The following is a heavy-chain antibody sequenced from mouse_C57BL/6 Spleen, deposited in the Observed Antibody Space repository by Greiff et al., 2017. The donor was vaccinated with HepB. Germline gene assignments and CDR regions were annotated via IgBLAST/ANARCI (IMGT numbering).Heavy chain of an antibody. CDR1: GYTFTSYW. J-gene: IGHJ2*01. CDR2: IHPNSGST. CDR3: ARSTMITTAYFDD. V-gene: IGHV1-64*01. Sequence: QVQLQQPGAELVKPGASVKLSCKASGYTFTSYWMHWVKQRPGQGLEWIGMIHPNSGSTNYNEKFKSKATLTVDKSSSTAYMQLSSLTSEDSAVYYCARSTMITTAYFDDWGQGTTLTVSS. D-gene: IGHD2-4*01.